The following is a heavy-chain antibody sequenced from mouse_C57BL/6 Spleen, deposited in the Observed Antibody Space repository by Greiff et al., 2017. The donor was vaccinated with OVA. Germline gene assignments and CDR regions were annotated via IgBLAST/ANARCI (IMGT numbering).Heavy chain of an antibody. D-gene: IGHD4-1*02. CDR1: GFSLSTFGMG. J-gene: IGHJ3*01. V-gene: IGHV8-8*01. CDR3: ARYPQLGKGGWFAY. CDR2: IWWDDDK. Sequence: VKLVESGPGILQPSQTLSLTCSFSGFSLSTFGMGVGWIRQPSGKGLEWLAHIWWDDDKYYNPALKSRLTISKDTSKNQVFLKIANVDTADTATDYCARYPQLGKGGWFAYWGQGTLVTVSA.